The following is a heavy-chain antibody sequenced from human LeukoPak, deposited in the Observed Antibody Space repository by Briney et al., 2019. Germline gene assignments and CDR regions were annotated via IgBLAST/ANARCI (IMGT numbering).Heavy chain of an antibody. CDR3: ARDPESSAFDL. D-gene: IGHD5/OR15-5a*01. V-gene: IGHV3-7*01. CDR1: GFNFSDYY. CDR2: IKQDGSVK. J-gene: IGHJ4*02. Sequence: PGGSLRLSCVASGFNFSDYYLSWVRQTPEKGLEFVANIKQDGSVKNYMDSLKGRSTISRDNARESLYLEINSPRADDTAVYYCARDPESSAFDLWGQGALVTVSS.